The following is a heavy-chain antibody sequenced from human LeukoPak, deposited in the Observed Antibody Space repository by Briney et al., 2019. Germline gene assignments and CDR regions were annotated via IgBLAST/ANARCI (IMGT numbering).Heavy chain of an antibody. D-gene: IGHD2-21*01. Sequence: ASVKVSCKASGYTFTSCDINGVRPATGQGLEWMGWMNPNSGNTGYGQSFQGRVTLTTDTSTTTAYLELRTLRPDDTAVYYCAKVAGDRMDYWGQGTLVTVSS. CDR2: MNPNSGNT. CDR3: AKVAGDRMDY. V-gene: IGHV1-8*01. J-gene: IGHJ4*02. CDR1: GYTFTSCD.